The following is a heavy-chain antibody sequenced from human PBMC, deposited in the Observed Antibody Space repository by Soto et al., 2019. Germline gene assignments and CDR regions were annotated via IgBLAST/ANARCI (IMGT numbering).Heavy chain of an antibody. CDR3: ARPYGGKIGDAPDL. Sequence: PGGSLRLSCVASGFTFSSSAMSWVRQVPGKGLEWVSTISDAAGSAYYVDSVKGRFTISRDNSKKTLYLQMNSLRAEDSAVYYCARPYGGKIGDAPDLWGPGTMVTVSS. CDR2: ISDAAGSA. V-gene: IGHV3-23*01. J-gene: IGHJ3*01. D-gene: IGHD4-17*01. CDR1: GFTFSSSA.